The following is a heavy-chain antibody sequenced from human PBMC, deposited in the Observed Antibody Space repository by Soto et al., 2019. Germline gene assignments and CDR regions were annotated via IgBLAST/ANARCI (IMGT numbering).Heavy chain of an antibody. Sequence: PSETLSLTCSVSGGSIGSYYWSWIRQPPGKGLEWIGYIYYSGSTNYNPSLKSRVTISVDTSKNQFSLKLSSVTAADTAVYYCARGSYDSLTGPALEYYFDYWGQGTLVTVSS. CDR2: IYYSGST. CDR3: ARGSYDSLTGPALEYYFDY. V-gene: IGHV4-59*01. J-gene: IGHJ4*02. D-gene: IGHD3-9*01. CDR1: GGSIGSYY.